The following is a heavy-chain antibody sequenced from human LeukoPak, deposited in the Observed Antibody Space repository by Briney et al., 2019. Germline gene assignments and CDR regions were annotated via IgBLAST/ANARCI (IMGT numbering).Heavy chain of an antibody. Sequence: GGSLRLSCAASGFTFSSYSMNWVRRAPGKGLEWVSSISSSSSYIYYADSVKGRFTISRDNAKNSLYLQMNSLRAEDTAVYYCARDIAVAGDAFDIWGQGTMVTVSS. J-gene: IGHJ3*02. V-gene: IGHV3-21*01. CDR3: ARDIAVAGDAFDI. D-gene: IGHD6-19*01. CDR2: ISSSSSYI. CDR1: GFTFSSYS.